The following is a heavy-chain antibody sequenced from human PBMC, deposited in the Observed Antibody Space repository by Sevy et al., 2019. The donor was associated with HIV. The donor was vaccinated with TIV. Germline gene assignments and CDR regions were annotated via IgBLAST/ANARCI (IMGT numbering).Heavy chain of an antibody. J-gene: IGHJ6*03. CDR1: GGTFSSYA. CDR2: IIPIFGTA. V-gene: IGHV1-69*06. D-gene: IGHD3-9*01. Sequence: ASVKVSCKASGGTFSSYAISWVRQAPGQGLEWMGGIIPIFGTANYAQKFQGRVTITADKSTSTAYVELSSLRSEDTAVYYCASGGGYDILTGLNYYYMDVWGKGTTVTVSS. CDR3: ASGGGYDILTGLNYYYMDV.